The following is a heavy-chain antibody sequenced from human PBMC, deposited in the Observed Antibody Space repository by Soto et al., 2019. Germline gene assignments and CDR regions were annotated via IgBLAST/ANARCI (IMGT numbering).Heavy chain of an antibody. J-gene: IGHJ6*02. Sequence: QVQLVESGGGEVQPGRSLTISCAASGFTFSTYGMHWVRQTPGKGLEWVAVISYDGTNKFYSDSVKGRFTISRDNFKNTLTLQMNSLRADDTAVYSCAKDLQSYGDYDYYCYGMDVWGLRTRVTVSS. CDR1: GFTFSTYG. V-gene: IGHV3-30*18. CDR3: AKDLQSYGDYDYYCYGMDV. CDR2: ISYDGTNK. D-gene: IGHD4-17*01.